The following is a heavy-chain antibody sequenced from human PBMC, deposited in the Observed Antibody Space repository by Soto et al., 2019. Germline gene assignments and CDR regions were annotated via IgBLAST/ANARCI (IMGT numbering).Heavy chain of an antibody. CDR3: ARVERGTATTVVDAFDI. CDR2: MSHSGGT. D-gene: IGHD1-1*01. CDR1: GGFVSSGSYY. Sequence: QVQLQQWGAGLLKPSETLSLTCAVYGGFVSSGSYYWCWIRQPPGKGLEWIGEMSHSGGTHFNPSRKRRVTISVDTTKNQFYLRMSSVTAADTALYYCARVERGTATTVVDAFDIWGPGTMVTVSS. V-gene: IGHV4-34*01. J-gene: IGHJ3*02.